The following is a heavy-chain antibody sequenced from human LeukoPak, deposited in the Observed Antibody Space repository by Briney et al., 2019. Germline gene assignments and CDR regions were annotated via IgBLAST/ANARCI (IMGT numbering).Heavy chain of an antibody. CDR2: FDPEDGET. J-gene: IGHJ4*02. Sequence: GASVKVSCKVSGYTLNELSMHWLRQAPGKGLEWMGGFDPEDGETIYAQKFQGRVTMTEDTSTDTAYMELSSLRSEDTAVYYCATPFDGTVDYWGQGTLVTVSS. CDR1: GYTLNELS. CDR3: ATPFDGTVDY. D-gene: IGHD3-9*01. V-gene: IGHV1-24*01.